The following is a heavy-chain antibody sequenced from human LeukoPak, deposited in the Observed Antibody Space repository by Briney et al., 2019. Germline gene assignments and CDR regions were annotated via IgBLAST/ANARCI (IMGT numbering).Heavy chain of an antibody. J-gene: IGHJ4*02. D-gene: IGHD6-19*01. CDR1: GYSFTSHG. CDR2: INPSGSYT. CDR3: ARDLLYSSGWYDY. V-gene: IGHV1-46*01. Sequence: ASVKVSCKASGYSFTSHGISWVRQAPGQGLEWMGIINPSGSYTSYAQKFQGRVTMTRDTSTSTVYMELSSLRSEDTAVYYCARDLLYSSGWYDYWGQGTLVTVSS.